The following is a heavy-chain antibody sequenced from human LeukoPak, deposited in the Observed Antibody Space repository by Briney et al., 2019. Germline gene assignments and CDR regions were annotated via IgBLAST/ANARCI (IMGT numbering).Heavy chain of an antibody. D-gene: IGHD3-22*01. J-gene: IGHJ4*02. V-gene: IGHV3-23*01. CDR3: AKRGVVIRVILVGFHKEAYYFDS. Sequence: GGSLRLSCAVSGVTLSNYGMSLVRQAPGKGLEWVAGISGSGGKPNYADSVKGRFTLSRDNPKNTLYLQMNSLRAEDTAVYFCAKRGVVIRVILVGFHKEAYYFDSWGQGALVTVSS. CDR2: ISGSGGKP. CDR1: GVTLSNYG.